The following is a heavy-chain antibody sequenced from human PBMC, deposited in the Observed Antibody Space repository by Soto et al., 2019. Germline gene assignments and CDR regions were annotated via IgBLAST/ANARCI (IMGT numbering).Heavy chain of an antibody. CDR3: ARDKVALFRREKSWFDP. CDR2: INHSGST. V-gene: IGHV4-34*01. CDR1: GGSFSGYY. J-gene: IGHJ5*02. Sequence: SETLSLTCAVYGGSFSGYYWSWIRQPPGKGLEWIGEINHSGSTNYNPSLKSRVTIPVDTSKNQFSLKLSSVTAADTAVYYCARDKVALFRREKSWFDPWGQGTLVTVSS. D-gene: IGHD2-15*01.